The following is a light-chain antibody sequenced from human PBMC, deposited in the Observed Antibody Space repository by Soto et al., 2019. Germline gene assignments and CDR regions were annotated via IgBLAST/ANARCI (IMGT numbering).Light chain of an antibody. V-gene: IGLV2-23*01. CDR3: CSYAGSSTYVV. CDR2: EGS. J-gene: IGLJ2*01. CDR1: SSDVGSYNL. Sequence: QSVLTQPASVSGSPGQSITISCTGTSSDVGSYNLVSWYQQHPGKAPKLMIYEGSKRPSGVSNRFSGSKSGNTGSLTISGLQAEDEADYDGCSYAGSSTYVVFCGGTKLTVL.